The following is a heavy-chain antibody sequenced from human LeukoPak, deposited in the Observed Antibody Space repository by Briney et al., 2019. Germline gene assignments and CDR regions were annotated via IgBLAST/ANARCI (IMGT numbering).Heavy chain of an antibody. CDR2: IIPIFGTA. J-gene: IGHJ4*02. V-gene: IGHV1-69*13. CDR1: GGTFSSYA. CDR3: AKEGSSIVVVVAARHGGE. Sequence: SVKVSCKASGGTFSSYAISWVRQAPGQGLEWMGRIIPIFGTANYAQKFQGRVTITADESTSTAYMELSSLRSEDTAVYYCAKEGSSIVVVVAARHGGEWGQGTLVTVSS. D-gene: IGHD2-15*01.